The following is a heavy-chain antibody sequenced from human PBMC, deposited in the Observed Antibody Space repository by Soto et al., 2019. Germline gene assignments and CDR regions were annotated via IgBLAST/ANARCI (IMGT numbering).Heavy chain of an antibody. CDR1: GGSISSGGYS. D-gene: IGHD6-19*01. J-gene: IGHJ4*02. Sequence: PSETLSLTCAVSGGSISSGGYSWSWIRQPPGKCLEWIGYIYHSGSTYYNPSLKSRVTISGDRSKNQFSLKLSSVTAADTAVYYCARDKAVAGRGYFDYWGQGTLVTVSS. CDR2: IYHSGST. CDR3: ARDKAVAGRGYFDY. V-gene: IGHV4-30-2*01.